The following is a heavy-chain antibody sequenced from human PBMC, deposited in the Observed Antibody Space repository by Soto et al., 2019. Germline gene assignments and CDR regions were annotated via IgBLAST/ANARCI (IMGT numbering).Heavy chain of an antibody. CDR2: ISPKSGGT. CDR1: GYSFIDYC. V-gene: IGHV1-2*02. Sequence: QVQLVQSGAEVKKPGASVKVSCEASGYSFIDYCIHWVRQAPGQGFEWMGRISPKSGGTNYAQKFEGRVTLTWDTSLNTAYMELSSLKSDDTAVYYCARPPGYISDWYYFDLWGQGTRVTVSS. J-gene: IGHJ4*02. D-gene: IGHD3-9*01. CDR3: ARPPGYISDWYYFDL.